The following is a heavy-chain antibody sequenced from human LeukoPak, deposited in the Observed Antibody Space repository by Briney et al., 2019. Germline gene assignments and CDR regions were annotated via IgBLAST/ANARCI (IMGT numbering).Heavy chain of an antibody. CDR1: GGSFSGYY. J-gene: IGHJ4*02. Sequence: SETLTLTCTVYGGSFSGYYWSWIRQPPGKGLEWIGEINHSGSTNYNPSLKSRVTISVDTSKNQFSLKLSSVTAADTAVYYCGRDGYNRSLKYWGQGTLVTVSS. CDR3: GRDGYNRSLKY. D-gene: IGHD5-24*01. CDR2: INHSGST. V-gene: IGHV4-34*01.